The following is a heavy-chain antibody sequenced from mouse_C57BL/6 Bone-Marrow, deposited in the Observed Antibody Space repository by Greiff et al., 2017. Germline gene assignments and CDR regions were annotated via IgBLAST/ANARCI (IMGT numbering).Heavy chain of an antibody. D-gene: IGHD1-1*01. CDR2: ISNGGGST. J-gene: IGHJ2*01. CDR3: ARHYASSYDYFDY. V-gene: IGHV5-12*01. Sequence: DVKLVESGGGLVQPGGSLKLSCAASGFTFSDYYMYWVRQTPEKRLEWVAYISNGGGSTYYPDTVKGRFTISRDNAKNTLYLQMSRLKSEDTAMYYCARHYASSYDYFDYWGQGTTLTVSS. CDR1: GFTFSDYY.